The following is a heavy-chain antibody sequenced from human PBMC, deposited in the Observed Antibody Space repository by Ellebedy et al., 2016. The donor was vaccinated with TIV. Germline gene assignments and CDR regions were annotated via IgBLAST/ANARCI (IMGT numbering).Heavy chain of an antibody. J-gene: IGHJ5*02. D-gene: IGHD3-10*01. CDR2: IYYSGST. CDR3: ARWFGELLYVRWFDP. CDR1: GGSISSGSYY. V-gene: IGHV4-39*01. Sequence: SETLSLTCTVSGGSISSGSYYWGWIRQPPGKGLEWIGNIYYSGSTYYNPSLKSRVTISVDTSKNQFSLRLTSVTAADTAVYYCARWFGELLYVRWFDPWGQGTLVTVSS.